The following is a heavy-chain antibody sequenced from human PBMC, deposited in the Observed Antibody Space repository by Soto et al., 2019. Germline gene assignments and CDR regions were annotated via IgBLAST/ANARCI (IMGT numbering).Heavy chain of an antibody. CDR2: ISYDGSNK. CDR1: GFTFSSYA. CDR3: ARSPLLWSGEFDY. J-gene: IGHJ4*02. V-gene: IGHV3-30-3*01. Sequence: GGSLRLSCAASGFTFSSYAMHWVRQAPGKGLEWVAVISYDGSNKYYADAVKGRFTISRDNSKNTLYLQMNSLRAEDTAVYYCARSPLLWSGEFDYWGQGTLVTVSS. D-gene: IGHD3-10*01.